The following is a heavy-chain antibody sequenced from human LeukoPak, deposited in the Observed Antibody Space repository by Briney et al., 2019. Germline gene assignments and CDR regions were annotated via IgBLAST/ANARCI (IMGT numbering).Heavy chain of an antibody. D-gene: IGHD6-6*01. CDR2: IDSGGSTK. CDR1: GFTFSSSE. Sequence: GGSLRLSCAASGFTFSSSEMNWVRQAPGKGLEWISYIDSGGSTKYYADPVKGRFTVYRDNPKNSLFLQMNRLRAEDTAVYYCATVGRSTRPGYWGQGTLVTVSS. J-gene: IGHJ4*02. CDR3: ATVGRSTRPGY. V-gene: IGHV3-48*03.